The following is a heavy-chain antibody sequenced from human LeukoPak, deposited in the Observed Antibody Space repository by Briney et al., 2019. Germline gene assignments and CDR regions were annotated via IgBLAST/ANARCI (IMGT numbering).Heavy chain of an antibody. CDR2: IIPIFGTA. Sequence: SVKVSCKASGGTFSSYAISWVRQAPGQGLEWMGGIIPIFGTASYAQKFQGRVTITADESTSTAYMELSSLRSEDTAVYYCARVPADDYYYYYGMDVWGQGTTVTVSS. CDR3: ARVPADDYYYYYGMDV. D-gene: IGHD2-2*01. CDR1: GGTFSSYA. V-gene: IGHV1-69*13. J-gene: IGHJ6*02.